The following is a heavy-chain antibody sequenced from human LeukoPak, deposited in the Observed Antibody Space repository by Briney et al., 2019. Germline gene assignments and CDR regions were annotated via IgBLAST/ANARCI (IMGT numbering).Heavy chain of an antibody. CDR3: ATGGDNAFDR. J-gene: IGHJ4*02. D-gene: IGHD3-16*01. CDR2: IPRSGGGT. V-gene: IGHV3-23*01. Sequence: PGGSLRLSCAASGFTFSNYPVDWVRQAPGKGLEWVSGIPRSGGGTSYADSVKGRFVISRDNSKNTLYLQMNSLRDEDTALYYCATGGDNAFDRWGQGTLVTVSS. CDR1: GFTFSNYP.